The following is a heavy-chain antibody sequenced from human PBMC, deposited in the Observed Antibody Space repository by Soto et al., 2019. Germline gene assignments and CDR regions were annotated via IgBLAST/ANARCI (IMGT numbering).Heavy chain of an antibody. V-gene: IGHV3-23*01. CDR1: GFTFSSYA. D-gene: IGHD1-1*01. J-gene: IGHJ3*02. CDR3: ARGRDDAFDI. Sequence: PGGSLRLSCAASGFTFSSYAMKWVRQAPGKGLEWVSLIGESGTPTYYADSVKGRFTISRDNSGNTLFLEMNSLRAGDTAVYYCARGRDDAFDIWGQGTMVTVSS. CDR2: IGESGTPT.